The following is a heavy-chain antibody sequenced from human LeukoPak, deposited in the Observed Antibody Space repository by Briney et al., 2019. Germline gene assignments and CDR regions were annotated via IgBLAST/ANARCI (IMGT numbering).Heavy chain of an antibody. CDR1: RFTCSSYA. D-gene: IGHD6-13*01. Sequence: GVSLRLSCAASRFTCSSYAMSWLPQARGVGLEGVSAISGSGCSTYYADSVRGRFTLSRANCKNHLCLQMNSLRAEDTAVYYCGKDWAKQLVRSRNWFDPWGQGTLVTVSS. CDR2: ISGSGCST. J-gene: IGHJ5*02. V-gene: IGHV3-23*01. CDR3: GKDWAKQLVRSRNWFDP.